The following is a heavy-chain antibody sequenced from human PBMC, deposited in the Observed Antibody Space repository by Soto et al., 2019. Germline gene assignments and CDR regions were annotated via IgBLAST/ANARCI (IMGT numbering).Heavy chain of an antibody. D-gene: IGHD3-22*01. CDR2: IYYSGST. J-gene: IGHJ3*02. CDR3: ARGRYYDSSGSSFDAFDI. Sequence: SETLSLTCTVSGGSISSYYWSWIRQPPGKGLEWIGYIYYSGSTNYNPSLKSRVTISVDTSKNQFSLKLSSVTAADTAVYYCARGRYYDSSGSSFDAFDIWGQGTMVTVSS. CDR1: GGSISSYY. V-gene: IGHV4-59*01.